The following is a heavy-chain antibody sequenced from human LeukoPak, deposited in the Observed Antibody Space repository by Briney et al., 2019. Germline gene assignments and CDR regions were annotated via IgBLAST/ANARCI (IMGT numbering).Heavy chain of an antibody. CDR2: INPNSGGT. D-gene: IGHD2-15*01. CDR3: ARPYCSGGSCYTWFDP. V-gene: IGHV1-2*02. J-gene: IGHJ5*02. CDR1: GYTFTGYY. Sequence: ASVKVSCKXSGYTFTGYYMHWVRQAPGRGLEWMGWINPNSGGTNYAQKFQGRVTMTRDTSIRTAYMELSRLRSDDTAVYYCARPYCSGGSCYTWFDPWGQGTLVTVSS.